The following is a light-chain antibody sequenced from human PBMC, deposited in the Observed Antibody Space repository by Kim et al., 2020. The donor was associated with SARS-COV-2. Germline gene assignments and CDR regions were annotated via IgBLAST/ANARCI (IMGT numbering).Light chain of an antibody. V-gene: IGKV3D-15*01. CDR2: GAS. J-gene: IGKJ4*01. Sequence: PQSPATLSVSPGERATLSFRASQSISNNLAWYQQKPGQAPRLLIYGASTRATGIPARFSGSGSGTEFTLTISSLQSEDFAVYYCQQYNTWPPLTFGGGTTVYIK. CDR3: QQYNTWPPLT. CDR1: QSISNN.